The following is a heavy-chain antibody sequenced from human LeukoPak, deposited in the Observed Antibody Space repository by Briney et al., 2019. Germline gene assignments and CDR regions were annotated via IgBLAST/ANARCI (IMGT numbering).Heavy chain of an antibody. J-gene: IGHJ4*02. CDR2: ISYDGSDK. Sequence: PGGSLRLSCAASGFTFSNYAMHWVRQAPGKGLEWVAVISYDGSDKDYADSVKGRFTISRDNPDNTLYLQMNNLRLEDTAIYYCAKTGDCRSTSCYMAFDYWGQGSLVSVST. V-gene: IGHV3-30*04. CDR1: GFTFSNYA. CDR3: AKTGDCRSTSCYMAFDY. D-gene: IGHD2-2*02.